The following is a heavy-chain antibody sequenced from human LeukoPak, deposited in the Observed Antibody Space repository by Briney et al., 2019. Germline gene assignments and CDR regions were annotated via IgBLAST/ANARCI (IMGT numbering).Heavy chain of an antibody. CDR2: INPNSGGT. Sequence: ASVKVSCKASGYTFTGYYMHWVRQAPGQGLEWMGWINPNSGGTNYAQKFQGRVTMTGDTSISTAYMELSRLRSDDTAVYYCARGLLGIAVAGPSDNWFDPWGQGTLVTVSS. CDR1: GYTFTGYY. D-gene: IGHD6-19*01. J-gene: IGHJ5*02. V-gene: IGHV1-2*02. CDR3: ARGLLGIAVAGPSDNWFDP.